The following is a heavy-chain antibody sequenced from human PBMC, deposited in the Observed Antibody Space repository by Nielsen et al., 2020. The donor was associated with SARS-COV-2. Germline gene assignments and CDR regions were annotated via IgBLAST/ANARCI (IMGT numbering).Heavy chain of an antibody. Sequence: GGSLRLSCAASGFTFLDYAMYWVRQPPGKGLEWVASLTGDSGRVAYADSVKGRFTISRGNAKNSLFLQMNSLRVDDTAFYFCARDVRPGVTSWFEFAMDVWGLGIAVTV. CDR1: GFTFLDYA. CDR3: ARDVRPGVTSWFEFAMDV. CDR2: LTGDSGRV. V-gene: IGHV3-9*01. J-gene: IGHJ6*02. D-gene: IGHD2-21*02.